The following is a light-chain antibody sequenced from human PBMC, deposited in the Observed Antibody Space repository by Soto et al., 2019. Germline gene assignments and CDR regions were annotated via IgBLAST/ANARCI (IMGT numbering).Light chain of an antibody. CDR2: GTS. V-gene: IGKV3-15*01. J-gene: IGKJ2*01. CDR1: QTVSRN. Sequence: EIVMTQSPATLSVSPGERATLSCRASQTVSRNLGWYQQKPGQAPRLLIYGTSTRATGIPARFSGSGSGTEFTLTISSLQSEDFAVYFCQKYNKGPPNTLGRGTK. CDR3: QKYNKGPPNT.